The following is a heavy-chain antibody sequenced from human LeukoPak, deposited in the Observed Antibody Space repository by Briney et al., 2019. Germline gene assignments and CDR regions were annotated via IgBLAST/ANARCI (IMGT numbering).Heavy chain of an antibody. D-gene: IGHD1-1*01. CDR2: INPNSGGT. Sequence: ASVKASCKASGYTFTGYYMHWVRQAPGQGLEWMGWINPNSGGTNYAQKFQGRVTMTRDTSISTAYMELSRLRSDDTAVYYCARSNWNDGDYYYMDVWGKGTTVTVSS. CDR3: ARSNWNDGDYYYMDV. CDR1: GYTFTGYY. V-gene: IGHV1-2*02. J-gene: IGHJ6*03.